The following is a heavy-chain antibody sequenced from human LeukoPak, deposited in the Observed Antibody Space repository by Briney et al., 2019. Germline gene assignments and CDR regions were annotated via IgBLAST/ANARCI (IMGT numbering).Heavy chain of an antibody. CDR1: GGSITSNNW. J-gene: IGHJ6*02. CDR2: IHHTGST. Sequence: SGTLSLTCAVSGGSITSNNWWSWVRQPPGKGLEWIGEIHHTGSTNYYPSLKSRVTISLDKSRNHFSLELSSVTAADTAVYYCARIPYYYYALDVWGQGTPVTVSS. CDR3: ARIPYYYYALDV. V-gene: IGHV4-4*02.